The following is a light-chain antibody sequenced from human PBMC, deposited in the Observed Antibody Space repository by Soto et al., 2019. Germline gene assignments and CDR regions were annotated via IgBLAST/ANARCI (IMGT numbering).Light chain of an antibody. J-gene: IGLJ1*01. CDR2: DVT. CDR1: SGHVGAYKD. V-gene: IGLV2-11*02. CDR3: CSYAGSYTWV. Sequence: QSVLTQDRSVSGSPGQTVTISRTGTSGHVGAYKDVSWYQHYPGEAPKVMIYDVTQRPSGVPDRFSGTKSGNTASLTISGLQAEDEAYYYCCSYAGSYTWVFGSGTKVTVL.